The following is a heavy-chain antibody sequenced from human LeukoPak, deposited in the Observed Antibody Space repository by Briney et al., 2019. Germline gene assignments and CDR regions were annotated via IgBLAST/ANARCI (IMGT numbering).Heavy chain of an antibody. D-gene: IGHD3-16*01. V-gene: IGHV1-8*01. CDR2: MNPYSGNT. CDR3: ARGSVRSRYFDY. CDR1: GYTFSNSD. Sequence: GASVKVSCKASGYTFSNSDINWVRQAPGQGLEWMGWMNPYSGNTGYTEKYQGRVTMTRNNSITTAYMELGSLRSEDTAVYYCARGSVRSRYFDYWGQGTLVTVSS. J-gene: IGHJ4*02.